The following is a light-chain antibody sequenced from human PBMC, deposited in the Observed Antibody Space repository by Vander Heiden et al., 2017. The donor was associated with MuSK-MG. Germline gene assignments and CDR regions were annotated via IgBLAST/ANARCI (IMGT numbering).Light chain of an antibody. CDR1: SSDVGSYNL. Sequence: GQSITISCTGTSSDVGSYNLVSWYQQHPGKAPNLMIYEVSKRPSGVSNRFSGSKSGNTASLTISVHQAEDEADYYCCSNAGSSTYVFGTGTKVTVL. CDR3: CSNAGSSTYV. CDR2: EVS. J-gene: IGLJ1*01. V-gene: IGLV2-23*02.